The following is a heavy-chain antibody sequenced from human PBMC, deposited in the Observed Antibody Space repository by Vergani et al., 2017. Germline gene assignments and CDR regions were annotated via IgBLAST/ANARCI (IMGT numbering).Heavy chain of an antibody. D-gene: IGHD3-10*01. CDR3: AGTGVVGFGEPNNWFDP. Sequence: QVQLQQWGAGLLKPSETLSLTCAVYGGSFSGYYWSWIRQPPGKGLEWIGEINHSGSTNYNPSLKSRVTISVDTSKNQFSLKLSSVTAADTAVYYCAGTGVVGFGEPNNWFDPWGQGTLVTVSS. V-gene: IGHV4-34*01. CDR2: INHSGST. CDR1: GGSFSGYY. J-gene: IGHJ5*02.